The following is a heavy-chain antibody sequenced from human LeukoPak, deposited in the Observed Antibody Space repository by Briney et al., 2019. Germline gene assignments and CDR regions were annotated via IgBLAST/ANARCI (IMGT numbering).Heavy chain of an antibody. CDR2: MNPNSGNT. V-gene: IGHV1-8*03. Sequence: ASVKVSCKASGYTFTSYDINWVRQATGQGLELMGWMNPNSGNTGYAQKFQGRVTITRNTSISTAYMELSSLRSEDTAVYYCARARRFLHHDFWTLLKNYYFDYWGQGTLVTVSS. CDR1: GYTFTSYD. CDR3: ARARRFLHHDFWTLLKNYYFDY. J-gene: IGHJ4*02. D-gene: IGHD3-3*01.